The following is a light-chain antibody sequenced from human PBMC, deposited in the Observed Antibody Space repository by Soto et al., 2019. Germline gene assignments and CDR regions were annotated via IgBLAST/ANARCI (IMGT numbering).Light chain of an antibody. CDR3: QQSASLPWP. Sequence: ALSLSTGTMSLPPWDRATRSCRARKIGSRYLAWYQQKPGQAPRVLIYRASSRATGIPDRFSGSGSGTEFTLTIIRLQPEDSARYYCQQSASLPWPFGQGTNVAI. J-gene: IGKJ1*01. V-gene: IGKV3-20*01. CDR1: KIGSRY. CDR2: RAS.